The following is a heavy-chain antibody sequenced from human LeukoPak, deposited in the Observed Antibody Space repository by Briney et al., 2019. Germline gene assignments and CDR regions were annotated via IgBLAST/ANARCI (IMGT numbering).Heavy chain of an antibody. Sequence: PGESLKISCKGSGYSFTSYWIGWVRQMPGKGLEWMGIIYPGDSDTRYSPSFQGQVTISADKSISTAYLQWSSLKASDTAMYYCARHRSNNWGPRSGGLYGFDPWGQGTLVTVSS. CDR3: ARHRSNNWGPRSGGLYGFDP. D-gene: IGHD2-15*01. V-gene: IGHV5-51*01. J-gene: IGHJ5*02. CDR1: GYSFTSYW. CDR2: IYPGDSDT.